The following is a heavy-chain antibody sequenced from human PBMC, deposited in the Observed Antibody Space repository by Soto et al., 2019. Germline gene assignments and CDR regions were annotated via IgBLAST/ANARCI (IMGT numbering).Heavy chain of an antibody. V-gene: IGHV1-3*01. J-gene: IGHJ5*02. CDR2: INAGNGNT. Sequence: ASVKVSCKASGYTFTSYAMHWVHQAPGQRLEWMGWINAGNGNTKYSQKFQGRVTITRDTSASTAYMELSSLRSEDTAVYYCARDYFSVDTAIWDWFDPWGQGXLVTVYS. D-gene: IGHD5-18*01. CDR1: GYTFTSYA. CDR3: ARDYFSVDTAIWDWFDP.